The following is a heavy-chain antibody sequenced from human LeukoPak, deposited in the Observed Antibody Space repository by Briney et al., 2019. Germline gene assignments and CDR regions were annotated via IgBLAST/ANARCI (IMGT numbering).Heavy chain of an antibody. J-gene: IGHJ4*02. V-gene: IGHV1-8*01. CDR2: MNPNSGNT. Sequence: ASVKVSCKASGYTFTSYDINWVRQATGQGLEWMGWMNPNSGNTGYAQKFQGRVTMTRNTSISTAYMELSSLGSEDTAVYYCASGPRIAMIVAFDYWGQGTLVTVSS. D-gene: IGHD3-22*01. CDR3: ASGPRIAMIVAFDY. CDR1: GYTFTSYD.